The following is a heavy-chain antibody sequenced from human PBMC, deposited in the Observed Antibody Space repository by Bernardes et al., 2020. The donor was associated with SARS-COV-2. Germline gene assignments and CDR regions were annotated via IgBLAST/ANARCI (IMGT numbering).Heavy chain of an antibody. Sequence: SETLSLTCAVYAPSFTGYYWSWIRQPPGKGLDWIGEINHSGSTNYHPSLKSRAPISVDTSKNQFSLKRSSVTAADTAVYYCARGLPSSSWYYYYYGMVVWGQGTTVTVSS. CDR3: ARGLPSSSWYYYYYGMVV. D-gene: IGHD6-13*01. V-gene: IGHV4-34*01. J-gene: IGHJ6*02. CDR1: APSFTGYY. CDR2: INHSGST.